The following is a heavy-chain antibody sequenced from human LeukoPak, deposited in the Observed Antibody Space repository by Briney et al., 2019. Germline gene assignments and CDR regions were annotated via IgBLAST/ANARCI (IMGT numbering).Heavy chain of an antibody. CDR2: IYYSGST. CDR1: GGSISSGGYY. CDR3: ARGFRQRYCSGGSCLSWFDP. D-gene: IGHD2-15*01. Sequence: PSETLSLTCTVSGGSISSGGYYWSWIRQHPGKGLEWIGYIYYSGSTYYNPSLKSRVTISVDTSKNQFSLKLSSVTAADTAVYYRARGFRQRYCSGGSCLSWFDPWGQGTLVTVSS. V-gene: IGHV4-31*03. J-gene: IGHJ5*02.